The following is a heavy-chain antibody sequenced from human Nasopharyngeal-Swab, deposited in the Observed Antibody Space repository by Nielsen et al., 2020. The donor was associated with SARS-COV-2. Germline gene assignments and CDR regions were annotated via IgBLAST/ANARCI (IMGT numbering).Heavy chain of an antibody. CDR2: IKKDGSEK. Sequence: VRQAPGKGLEWVASIKKDGSEKYYVDSVKGRFTISRDNAKNSLYLQMNSLRAEDTAVYYCARGYCGGACPEGYWGQGTLVTVSS. CDR3: ARGYCGGACPEGY. J-gene: IGHJ4*02. V-gene: IGHV3-7*03. D-gene: IGHD2-21*01.